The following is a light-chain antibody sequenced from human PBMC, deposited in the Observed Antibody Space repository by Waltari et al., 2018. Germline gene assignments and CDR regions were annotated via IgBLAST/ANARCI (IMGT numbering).Light chain of an antibody. CDR3: QSFDIRLSGGVV. Sequence: SVLTPPPSVSGAPAQRVTISSTGNSPNILAGHVVTPYQVFPRTAPKLPIDGNNHRPSGVPNRFAGSKSDTSASLAIGGLQAEDEADYYCQSFDIRLSGGVVFGGGTKVTVL. J-gene: IGLJ3*02. CDR1: SPNILAGHV. V-gene: IGLV1-40*01. CDR2: GNN.